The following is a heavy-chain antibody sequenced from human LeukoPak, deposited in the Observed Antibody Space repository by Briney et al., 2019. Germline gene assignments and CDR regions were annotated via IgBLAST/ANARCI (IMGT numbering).Heavy chain of an antibody. CDR1: GFTFSSYG. CDR3: ARDGDSSGYDPLDY. CDR2: IRYDGSNK. Sequence: GGSLRLSCAASGFTFSSYGMHWVRQAPGKGLEWVAFIRYDGSNKYYADSVKGRFTISRDNAKNSLYLQMNSLRAEDTAVYYCARDGDSSGYDPLDYWGQGTLVTVSS. V-gene: IGHV3-30*02. D-gene: IGHD3-22*01. J-gene: IGHJ4*02.